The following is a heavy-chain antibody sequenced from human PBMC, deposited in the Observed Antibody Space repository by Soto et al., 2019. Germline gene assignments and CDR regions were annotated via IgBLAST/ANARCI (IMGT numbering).Heavy chain of an antibody. V-gene: IGHV3-23*01. CDR2: ISGRDGST. J-gene: IGHJ4*02. CDR1: EFTFSSYA. D-gene: IGHD3-22*01. CDR3: AKGLPPTMIQRKNSHLVYFDY. Sequence: GRSMRLSCAASEFTFSSYAMSWVRQAPGKGLEWVSSISGRDGSTYYADSVKGRFTISRDNSKNTLYLQMNSLRAEDTAVFYCAKGLPPTMIQRKNSHLVYFDYWGQGTLVTVSS.